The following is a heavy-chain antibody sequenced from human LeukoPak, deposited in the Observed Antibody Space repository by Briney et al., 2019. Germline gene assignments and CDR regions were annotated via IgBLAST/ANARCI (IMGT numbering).Heavy chain of an antibody. J-gene: IGHJ4*02. CDR2: INHSGST. Sequence: SETLSLTCAVYGGSFSGYYWSWIRQPPGKGLEWIGEINHSGSTNYNPSLKSRVTISVDTSKNQFSLKLSSVTAADTAVYYCGCGRELHYYFDYWGQGTLVTVSS. CDR1: GGSFSGYY. V-gene: IGHV4-34*01. CDR3: GCGRELHYYFDY. D-gene: IGHD1-26*01.